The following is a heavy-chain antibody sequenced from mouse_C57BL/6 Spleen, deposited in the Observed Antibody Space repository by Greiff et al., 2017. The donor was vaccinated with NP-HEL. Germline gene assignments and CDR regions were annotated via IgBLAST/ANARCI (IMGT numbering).Heavy chain of an antibody. CDR3: ARGYGSSYSAMDY. CDR2: IYPGGGYT. D-gene: IGHD1-1*01. V-gene: IGHV1-63*01. J-gene: IGHJ4*01. CDR1: GYTFTNYW. Sequence: VQLQQSGAELVRPGTSVKMSCKASGYTFTNYWIGWAKQRPGHGLEWIGDIYPGGGYTNYNEKFKGKATLTADKSSSKAYMQFSSLTSEDSAIYYCARGYGSSYSAMDYWGQGTSVTVSS.